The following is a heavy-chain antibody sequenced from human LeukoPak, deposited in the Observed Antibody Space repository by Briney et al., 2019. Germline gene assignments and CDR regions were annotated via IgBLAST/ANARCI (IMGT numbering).Heavy chain of an antibody. CDR3: ARDLVGIAAAGTSEWYYYYYGMDV. CDR1: GYTFTGYY. V-gene: IGHV1-2*04. Sequence: ASVKVSCKASGYTFTGYYMHWVRQAPGQGLEWMGWINPNSGGTNYAQKFQGWVTMTRDTSISTAYMELSRLRSDDTAVYYCARDLVGIAAAGTSEWYYYYYGMDVWGQGTTVTVSS. CDR2: INPNSGGT. D-gene: IGHD6-13*01. J-gene: IGHJ6*02.